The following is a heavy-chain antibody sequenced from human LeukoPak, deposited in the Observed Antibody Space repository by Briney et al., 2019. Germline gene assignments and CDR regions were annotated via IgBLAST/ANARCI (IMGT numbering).Heavy chain of an antibody. J-gene: IGHJ5*02. Sequence: GGSLRLSCAASGFTFSSYAMHWVRQAPGKGLEWVAVISYDGSNKYYADSVKGRFTISRDNSKNTLYLQMNSLRAEDTAVYYCARDLRYCSGGSCSGFDPWGQGALVTVSS. CDR3: ARDLRYCSGGSCSGFDP. CDR2: ISYDGSNK. V-gene: IGHV3-30*14. CDR1: GFTFSSYA. D-gene: IGHD2-15*01.